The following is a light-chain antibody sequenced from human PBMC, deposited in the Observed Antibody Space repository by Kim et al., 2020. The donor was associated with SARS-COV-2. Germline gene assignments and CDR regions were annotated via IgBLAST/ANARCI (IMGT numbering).Light chain of an antibody. Sequence: VTPEEKVTITCRTSQSIGSIVHWYQQKPGQSPNLLINFASQAVLEPIPRFTGSGSGTDFALTINRLEVEDAATYYCHQTNTVPYTFGQGTKLEI. CDR3: HQTNTVPYT. J-gene: IGKJ2*01. CDR2: FAS. CDR1: QSIGSI. V-gene: IGKV6-21*01.